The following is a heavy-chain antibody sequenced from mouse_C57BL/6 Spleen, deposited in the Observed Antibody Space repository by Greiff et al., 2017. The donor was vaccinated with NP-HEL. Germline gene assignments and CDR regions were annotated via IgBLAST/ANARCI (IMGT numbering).Heavy chain of an antibody. CDR1: GYSITSGYY. J-gene: IGHJ1*03. CDR3: ARGMAITTVWYFDV. Sequence: EVKLMESGPGLVKPSQSLSLTCSVTGYSITSGYYWNWIRQFPGNKLEWMGYISYDGSNNYNPSLKNRNSITRDTSKNQFFLKLNSVTTEDTATYYWARGMAITTVWYFDVWGTGTTVTVSS. D-gene: IGHD1-1*01. CDR2: ISYDGSN. V-gene: IGHV3-6*01.